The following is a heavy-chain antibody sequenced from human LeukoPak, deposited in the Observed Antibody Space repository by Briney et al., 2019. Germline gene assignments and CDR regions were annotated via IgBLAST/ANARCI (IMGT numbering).Heavy chain of an antibody. CDR1: GYTFTSYG. CDR2: ISAYNGNT. CDR3: ARGGDPNYYDSSGLGY. Sequence: ASVKVSCKASGYTFTSYGISWVRQAPGQGLEWMGWISAYNGNTNHAQKLQGRVTMTTDTSTSTAYMELRSLRSDDTAVYYCARGGDPNYYDSSGLGYWGQGTLVTVSS. J-gene: IGHJ4*02. D-gene: IGHD3-22*01. V-gene: IGHV1-18*01.